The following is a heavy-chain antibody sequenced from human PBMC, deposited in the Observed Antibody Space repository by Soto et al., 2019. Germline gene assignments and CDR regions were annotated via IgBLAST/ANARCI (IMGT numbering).Heavy chain of an antibody. J-gene: IGHJ5*02. CDR1: GGTFSSYA. V-gene: IGHV1-69*13. D-gene: IGHD2-2*01. CDR3: ARGRRRDCSSTSCYGRDNWFDP. CDR2: IIPIFGTA. Sequence: SVQVSCNASGGTFSSYAISWVRQAPGQGLEWMGGIIPIFGTANYAQKFQGRVTITADESTSTAYMELSSLRSEDTAVYYCARGRRRDCSSTSCYGRDNWFDPWGQGTLVTVSS.